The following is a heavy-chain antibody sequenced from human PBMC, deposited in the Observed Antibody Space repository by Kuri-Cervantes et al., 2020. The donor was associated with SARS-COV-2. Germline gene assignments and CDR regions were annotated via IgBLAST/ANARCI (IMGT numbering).Heavy chain of an antibody. J-gene: IGHJ3*02. D-gene: IGHD3-22*01. V-gene: IGHV1-2*04. CDR1: GYTVTGYY. CDR2: INPNSGGT. CDR3: ARSASFRRLVVISQGGAFDI. Sequence: ASVKVSCKPCGYTVTGYYLHWVRQAPGKGLEWMGWINPNSGGTNYAQKFQGWVTMTRETSIITVYMELSRLRSDNTAVYYCARSASFRRLVVISQGGAFDIWGQGTMVTVS.